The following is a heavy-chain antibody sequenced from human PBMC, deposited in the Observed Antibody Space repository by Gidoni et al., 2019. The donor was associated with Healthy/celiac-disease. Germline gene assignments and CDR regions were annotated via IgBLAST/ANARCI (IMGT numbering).Heavy chain of an antibody. V-gene: IGHV1-69*01. CDR1: GGTFSSYA. J-gene: IGHJ5*02. D-gene: IGHD2-15*01. CDR2: IIHIFGTA. CDR3: ARGGIVVVVAATPFPFDP. Sequence: QVQLVQSGAEVKKPGSSVKVSCKASGGTFSSYAISWVRQAPGQGLEWMGGIIHIFGTANYAQKFQGRVTITADESTSTAYMELSSLRSEDTAVYYCARGGIVVVVAATPFPFDPWGQGTLVTVSS.